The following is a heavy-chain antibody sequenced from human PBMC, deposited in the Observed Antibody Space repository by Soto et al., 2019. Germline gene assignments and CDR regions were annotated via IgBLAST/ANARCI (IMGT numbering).Heavy chain of an antibody. Sequence: SETLSLTCTVPGGSISSYYWTWIRQFPGKRLEWIAHIHNSGNTNSNPSLKSRVTISMDTSKNQISLRLTSVTAADTAMYYCARLQYTVVTPIDMWGQGTMVTVSS. V-gene: IGHV4-59*01. J-gene: IGHJ3*02. D-gene: IGHD2-21*02. CDR3: ARLQYTVVTPIDM. CDR1: GGSISSYY. CDR2: IHNSGNT.